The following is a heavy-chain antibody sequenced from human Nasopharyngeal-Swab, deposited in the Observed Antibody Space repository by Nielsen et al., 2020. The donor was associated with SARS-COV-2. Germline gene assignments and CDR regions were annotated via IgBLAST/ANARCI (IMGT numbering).Heavy chain of an antibody. CDR3: ARHGLSGITIFGVVIPKNWFDP. J-gene: IGHJ5*02. Sequence: WIRQPPGKGLAWIGSIYYSGSTYYNPSLKSRVTISVDTSKNQFSLKLSSVTAADTAVYYCARHGLSGITIFGVVIPKNWFDPWGQGILVTVSS. V-gene: IGHV4-39*01. CDR2: IYYSGST. D-gene: IGHD3-3*01.